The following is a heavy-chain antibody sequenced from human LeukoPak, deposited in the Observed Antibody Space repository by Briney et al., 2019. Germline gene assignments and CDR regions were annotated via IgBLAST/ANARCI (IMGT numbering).Heavy chain of an antibody. Sequence: PGGSLRLSCAASGFTFSSYAMHWVRQAPGKGLEWVAVISYDGSNKYYADSVKGRFTISRDNSKNTLYLQMNSLRAEDTAAYYCATELSYWGQGTLVTVSS. CDR2: ISYDGSNK. J-gene: IGHJ4*02. CDR3: ATELSY. CDR1: GFTFSSYA. V-gene: IGHV3-30*04.